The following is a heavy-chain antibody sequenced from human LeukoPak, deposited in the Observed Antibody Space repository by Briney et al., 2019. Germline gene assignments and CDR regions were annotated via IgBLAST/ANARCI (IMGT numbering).Heavy chain of an antibody. Sequence: GGSLRFSCAASGFTFSSYAMSWVRQAPGKGLEWVSSISGNGGKTYYADSVKGRFTISRDDSKNTLYLQMNSLRAEDTAVYYCARALWARFDYWGQGTLVTVSS. V-gene: IGHV3-23*01. J-gene: IGHJ4*02. CDR2: ISGNGGKT. CDR3: ARALWARFDY. D-gene: IGHD7-27*01. CDR1: GFTFSSYA.